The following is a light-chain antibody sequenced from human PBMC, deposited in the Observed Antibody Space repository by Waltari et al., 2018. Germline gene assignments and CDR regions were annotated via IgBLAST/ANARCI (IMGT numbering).Light chain of an antibody. V-gene: IGLV1-47*01. CDR3: ASWDDSHYV. CDR2: RNN. Sequence: QSVLTQPPSASDTPGQRVTLSCSGSNANLGSTHLYWYQQLPGTAPKLLIYRNNQRPSGVPDRFSASKSGTSASLAIDGLRSEDEAIYYCASWDDSHYVFGPGTQVTVL. CDR1: NANLGSTH. J-gene: IGLJ1*01.